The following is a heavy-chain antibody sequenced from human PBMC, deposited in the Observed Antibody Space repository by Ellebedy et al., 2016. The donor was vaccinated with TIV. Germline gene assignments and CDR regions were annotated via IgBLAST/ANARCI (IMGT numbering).Heavy chain of an antibody. CDR1: GYTFTTFA. V-gene: IGHV1-3*01. D-gene: IGHD7-27*01. CDR2: INAGNGNT. CDR3: ARTLPTGACFDY. J-gene: IGHJ4*02. Sequence: AASVKVSCKASGYTFTTFALHWVRQAPGQSLEWMGWINAGNGNTIYSQKFQGRVNITRDTSASTAYMELNSLGSEDTAVYYCARTLPTGACFDYWGQGTLVTVSS.